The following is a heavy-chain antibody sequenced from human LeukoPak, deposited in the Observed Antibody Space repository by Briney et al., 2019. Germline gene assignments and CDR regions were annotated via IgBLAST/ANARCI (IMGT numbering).Heavy chain of an antibody. CDR3: ARAVRFLESTTYYFDY. D-gene: IGHD3-3*01. CDR1: GFTFSDYY. J-gene: IGHJ4*02. Sequence: GGSLRLSCAASGFTFSDYYMSWIRQAPGRGLEWVSYISSSGTTIYVDSVKGRFTISRDNAKNSLYLQMNSLRAEDTAVYYCARAVRFLESTTYYFDYWGQGALVTVSS. CDR2: ISSSGTTI. V-gene: IGHV3-11*01.